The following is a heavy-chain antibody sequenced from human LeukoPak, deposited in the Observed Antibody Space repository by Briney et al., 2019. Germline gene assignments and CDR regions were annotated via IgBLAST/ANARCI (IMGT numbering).Heavy chain of an antibody. Sequence: GGFLRLSCAASGFTFSNHAVSWVRQAPGKGLEWVSARGSDGTPYYTDSLRGRFTISGDNSKNTVYLQLSSLRLEDTAVYYCASRTWVGAGYYAFDIWGQGTMVTVSS. V-gene: IGHV3-23*01. J-gene: IGHJ3*02. CDR2: RGSDGTP. CDR1: GFTFSNHA. CDR3: ASRTWVGAGYYAFDI. D-gene: IGHD1-26*01.